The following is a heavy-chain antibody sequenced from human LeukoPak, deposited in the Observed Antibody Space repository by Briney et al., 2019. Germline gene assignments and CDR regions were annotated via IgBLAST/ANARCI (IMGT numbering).Heavy chain of an antibody. V-gene: IGHV4-61*02. J-gene: IGHJ4*02. Sequence: PSETLSLTCTVSGGSISSGSYYWSWIRQPAGKELEWIGRIYTSGSTNYNPSLKSRVTISVDTSKNQFSLKLSSVTAADTAVYYCARDRTVTKFDYWGQGTLVTVSS. CDR3: ARDRTVTKFDY. CDR1: GGSISSGSYY. CDR2: IYTSGST. D-gene: IGHD4-17*01.